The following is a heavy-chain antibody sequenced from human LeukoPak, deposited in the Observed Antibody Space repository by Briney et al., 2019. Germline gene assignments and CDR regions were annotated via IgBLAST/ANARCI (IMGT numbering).Heavy chain of an antibody. D-gene: IGHD3-22*01. CDR2: IKQDGSEK. CDR3: AKDLTITMIVVAPDY. CDR1: GFTFSSYS. V-gene: IGHV3-7*01. J-gene: IGHJ4*02. Sequence: GGSLRLSCAASGFTFSSYSMNWVRQAPGKGLEWVANIKQDGSEKYYVDSVKGRFTISRDNAKNSLYLQMNSLRAEDTAVYYCAKDLTITMIVVAPDYWGQGTLVTVSS.